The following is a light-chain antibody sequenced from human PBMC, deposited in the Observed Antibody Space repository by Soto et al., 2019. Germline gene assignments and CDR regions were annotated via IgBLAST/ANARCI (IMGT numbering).Light chain of an antibody. J-gene: IGKJ1*01. CDR3: QQYGTSPWM. CDR2: GAS. V-gene: IGKV3-20*01. Sequence: EVVLTQSPGTLSFSPGERCSLSCRASESVGSNYLAWYQQKPGQPPRLLIYGASSRATGIPDRFSGSGSGTDFTLTISRLEPEDFGVYYCQQYGTSPWMFGQGTKVDIK. CDR1: ESVGSNY.